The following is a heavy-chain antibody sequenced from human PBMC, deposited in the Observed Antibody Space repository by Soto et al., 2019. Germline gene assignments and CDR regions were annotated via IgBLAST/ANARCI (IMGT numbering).Heavy chain of an antibody. CDR1: CGSVSSGGYS. V-gene: IGHV4-30-2*01. J-gene: IGHJ5*02. Sequence: SETLSLTCSVSCGSVSSGGYSWSWIRQAPGKGLEWIGFISPSGSPAYNPSLKSRVSISVDTPNNQISLELSSVTAADTAVYYCTRGVLAWGPGTLVTVSS. CDR3: TRGVLA. D-gene: IGHD2-8*01. CDR2: ISPSGSP.